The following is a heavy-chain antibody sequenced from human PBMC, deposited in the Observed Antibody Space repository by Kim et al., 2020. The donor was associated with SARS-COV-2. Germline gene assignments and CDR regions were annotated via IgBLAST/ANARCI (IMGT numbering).Heavy chain of an antibody. J-gene: IGHJ6*02. Sequence: ASVKVSCKASGYTFTNYAMHWVRQAPGQRLEWVAWINAGNGNTKYSQKLQGRVTITRDTSASTAYMELSSLRSEDTAVYYCTRVGPYQPLYYYHGMDVWGQGATVTVSS. D-gene: IGHD3-16*01. V-gene: IGHV1-3*01. CDR2: INAGNGNT. CDR3: TRVGPYQPLYYYHGMDV. CDR1: GYTFTNYA.